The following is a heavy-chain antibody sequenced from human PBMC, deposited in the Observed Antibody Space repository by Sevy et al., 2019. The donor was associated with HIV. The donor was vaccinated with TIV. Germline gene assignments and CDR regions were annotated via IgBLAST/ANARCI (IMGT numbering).Heavy chain of an antibody. D-gene: IGHD4-4*01. CDR1: GFTFGDYA. Sequence: GGSLRLSCTASGFTFGDYAMSWFRQAPGKGLEWVGFIRSKAYGGTTEYAASVKDRFTISRDDSKSIAYLQMNSLKTEDTAVYYCTRDSSYSNYYYYGMDVWGQGTTVTVSS. V-gene: IGHV3-49*03. CDR3: TRDSSYSNYYYYGMDV. J-gene: IGHJ6*02. CDR2: IRSKAYGGTT.